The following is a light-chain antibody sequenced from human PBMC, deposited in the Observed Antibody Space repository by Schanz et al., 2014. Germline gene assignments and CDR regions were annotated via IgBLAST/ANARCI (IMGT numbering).Light chain of an antibody. CDR2: VAS. Sequence: DIQMTQSPSSVSASVGDRVNLTCRASQGLSSWLAWYQQKPGKAPKLLIYVASRLQRGVPSRFSGRESGTDFTLSISSLQPEDSAIYYCQQAKSFPWTFGQGTKVEVK. V-gene: IGKV1-12*01. CDR3: QQAKSFPWT. CDR1: QGLSSW. J-gene: IGKJ1*01.